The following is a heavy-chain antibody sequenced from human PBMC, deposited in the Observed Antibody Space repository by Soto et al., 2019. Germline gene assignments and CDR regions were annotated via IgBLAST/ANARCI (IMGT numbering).Heavy chain of an antibody. V-gene: IGHV4-31*03. D-gene: IGHD5-18*01. CDR2: ISHSGST. CDR3: AREYTYGSNFFDC. Sequence: SETLSLTCTVSGGSISSAAYYWSWIRQHPGKGMEWIGYISHSGSTYYNPSLKSRVIISVDMSKNQFSLILTSVTSAYTAVYYCAREYTYGSNFFDCWGQGALVTVSS. J-gene: IGHJ4*02. CDR1: GGSISSAAYY.